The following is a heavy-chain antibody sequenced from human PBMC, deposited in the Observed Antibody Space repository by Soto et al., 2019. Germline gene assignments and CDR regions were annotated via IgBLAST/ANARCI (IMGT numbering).Heavy chain of an antibody. J-gene: IGHJ1*01. Sequence: QLQLQESGPGLVKPSETLSLTCTVSGGSISSSSYYWGWIRQPPGKGLEWIGSIYYSGSTYYNPSRQRLDTISVDTSKNQCSLKLSSVTAADTAVYDCARHGAWGYVSPHQLSGQSTLVTVSS. V-gene: IGHV4-39*01. CDR1: GGSISSSSYY. CDR3: ARHGAWGYVSPHQL. D-gene: IGHD3-16*01. CDR2: IYYSGST.